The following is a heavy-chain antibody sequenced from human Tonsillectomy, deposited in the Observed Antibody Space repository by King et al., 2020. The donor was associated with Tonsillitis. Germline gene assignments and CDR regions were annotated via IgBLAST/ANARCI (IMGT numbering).Heavy chain of an antibody. V-gene: IGHV4-31*02. CDR2: IYHTGTT. J-gene: IGHJ4*02. CDR3: AGSGATFDS. CDR1: GDSINRGGYF. D-gene: IGHD2-15*01. Sequence: VQLVESGPGLVKPSPTLSLTCNVSGDSINRGGYFWSWIRQHPGKGLEWIAYIYHTGTTYYNPSLKSRVTISLDTSKNQFSLRLTSVTAADTAVYYCAGSGATFDSWGQGTLVTVSS.